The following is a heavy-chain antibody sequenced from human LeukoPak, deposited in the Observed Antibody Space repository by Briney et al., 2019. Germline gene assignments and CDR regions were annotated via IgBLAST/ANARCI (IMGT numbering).Heavy chain of an antibody. Sequence: GGSLKLSCAASGFTFSSQWMGWVRRAPGKGLEWVANVNQGGTEKFYVDAVKGRFTISRDNSESSLYLQFNSLTAEDTAVYYCVREHYFYHMDGWGEGTTVTVSS. V-gene: IGHV3-7*01. J-gene: IGHJ6*03. CDR2: VNQGGTEK. CDR3: VREHYFYHMDG. CDR1: GFTFSSQW.